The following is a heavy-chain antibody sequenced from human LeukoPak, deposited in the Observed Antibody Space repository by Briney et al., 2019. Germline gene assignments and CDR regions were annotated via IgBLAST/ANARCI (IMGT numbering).Heavy chain of an antibody. Sequence: SETLSLTCTVSGGSISSYYWSWIRQPPGKGLEWMGYLYYSGSTNYNPSLKRRVTISVDTSKNQCSLKLSPVTAADTAVYYCARVGSPPYSSGDSFDYWGQGTMVTVSS. J-gene: IGHJ4*02. CDR3: ARVGSPPYSSGDSFDY. CDR2: LYYSGST. V-gene: IGHV4-59*01. CDR1: GGSISSYY. D-gene: IGHD6-19*01.